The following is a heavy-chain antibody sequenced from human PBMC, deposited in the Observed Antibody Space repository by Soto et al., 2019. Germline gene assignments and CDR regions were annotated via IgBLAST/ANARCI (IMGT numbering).Heavy chain of an antibody. CDR3: ARDNGPYLFYYYGMDV. D-gene: IGHD2-2*01. CDR1: GYTFTNYG. V-gene: IGHV1-18*01. Sequence: ASVKVSCKASGYTFTNYGLSWVRQAPGQGLEWMGWISAYNDNTNYAEKLQGRVTMTTDTSTSTAYMQLRSLRSDDTAVYYCARDNGPYLFYYYGMDVWGQGTTVTVSS. J-gene: IGHJ6*02. CDR2: ISAYNDNT.